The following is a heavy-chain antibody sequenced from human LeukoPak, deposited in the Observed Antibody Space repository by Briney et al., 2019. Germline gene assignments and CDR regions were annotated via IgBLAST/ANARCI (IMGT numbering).Heavy chain of an antibody. CDR1: GFTFSSYG. CDR2: ISYDGSNK. J-gene: IGHJ4*02. Sequence: GRSLRLSCAASGFTFSSYGMHWVRQAPGKGLEWVAVISYDGSNKYYADSVKGRFTISRDNSKNTLYLQMNSLRAEDTAVYYCAIGGSYCSSTSCYANAFDYWGQGTLVTVSS. D-gene: IGHD2-2*01. V-gene: IGHV3-30*03. CDR3: AIGGSYCSSTSCYANAFDY.